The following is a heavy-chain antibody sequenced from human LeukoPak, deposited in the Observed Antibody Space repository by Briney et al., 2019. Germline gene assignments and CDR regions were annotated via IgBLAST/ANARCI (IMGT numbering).Heavy chain of an antibody. Sequence: ASVKVSCKASGYTFTGYYMHRVRQAPGQGLEWMGWIKPNSGDTYYSQKFQDRVTMTRDTSISTAYLELSRLRSDDTAVYYCANDRDDAFEIWGQGTMVTVSS. CDR3: ANDRDDAFEI. J-gene: IGHJ3*02. V-gene: IGHV1-2*02. CDR2: IKPNSGDT. CDR1: GYTFTGYY.